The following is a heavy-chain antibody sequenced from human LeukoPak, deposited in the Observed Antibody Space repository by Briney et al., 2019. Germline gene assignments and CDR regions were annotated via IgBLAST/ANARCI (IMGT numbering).Heavy chain of an antibody. Sequence: GGSLRPSCAASGFTFSSYSMNWVRQAPGKGLEWVSSISSSSSYIYYADSVKGRFTISRDNAKNSLYLQMNSLRAEDTAVYYCARGLGPHGSRDYWGQGTLVTVSS. CDR1: GFTFSSYS. CDR2: ISSSSSYI. D-gene: IGHD2-15*01. V-gene: IGHV3-21*01. J-gene: IGHJ4*02. CDR3: ARGLGPHGSRDY.